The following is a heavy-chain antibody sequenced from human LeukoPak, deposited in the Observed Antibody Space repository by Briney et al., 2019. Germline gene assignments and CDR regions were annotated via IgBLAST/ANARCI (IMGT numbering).Heavy chain of an antibody. CDR2: IRYE. CDR3: AKDRVPYYDILTGYPHY. CDR1: GFTFSSFG. J-gene: IGHJ4*02. Sequence: LTGGSLRLSCAASGFTFSSFGMHWVRQAPGKGLEWVAFIRYEYYADSVKGRFTISRDNSKNTLYLQMNSLRAEDTAVYYCAKDRVPYYDILTGYPHYWGQGTLVIVSS. V-gene: IGHV3-30*02. D-gene: IGHD3-9*01.